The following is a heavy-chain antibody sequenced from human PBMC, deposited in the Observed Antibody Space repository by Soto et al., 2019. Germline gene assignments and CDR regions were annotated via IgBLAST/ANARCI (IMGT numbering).Heavy chain of an antibody. CDR3: VKGSRFPIAVANRFDP. J-gene: IGHJ5*02. V-gene: IGHV3-64D*06. Sequence: HPGGSLRLSCSTSGFTFSSYAMHWVRQAPGKGLEYVSAISSNGGSTYYADSVKGRFTISRDNSKNTLYLQMSSLRAEDTAVYYCVKGSRFPIAVANRFDPWGQGTLVTVSS. CDR1: GFTFSSYA. CDR2: ISSNGGST. D-gene: IGHD6-19*01.